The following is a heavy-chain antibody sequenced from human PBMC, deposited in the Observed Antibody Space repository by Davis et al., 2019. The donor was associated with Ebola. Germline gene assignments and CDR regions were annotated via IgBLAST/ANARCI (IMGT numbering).Heavy chain of an antibody. CDR3: ARERRTTVTRDFDL. CDR2: INPNSGGT. Sequence: ASVKVSCKASGYTFTGYYMHWVRQAPGQGLEWMGWINPNSGGTNYAQKFQGRVTMTRDTSISTAYMELSRLRSDDTAVYYCARERRTTVTRDFDLWGRGTLVTVSS. V-gene: IGHV1-2*02. CDR1: GYTFTGYY. D-gene: IGHD4-17*01. J-gene: IGHJ2*01.